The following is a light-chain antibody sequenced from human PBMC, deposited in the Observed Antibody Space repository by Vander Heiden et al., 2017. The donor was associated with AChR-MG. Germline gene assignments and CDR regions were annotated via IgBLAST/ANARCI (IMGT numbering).Light chain of an antibody. CDR2: EVS. V-gene: IGLV2-14*01. CDR1: SSDVGGYTY. CDR3: SSFAGSNTFV. J-gene: IGLJ3*02. Sequence: QSALTQPASVSGSPGQSVTISCTGTSSDVGGYTYVSWYQQHPGKAPKLMLYEVSNRPSGVSDRFSGSKSGNTASLTVSGLQAEDEADYYCSSFAGSNTFVFGGGTKLTVL.